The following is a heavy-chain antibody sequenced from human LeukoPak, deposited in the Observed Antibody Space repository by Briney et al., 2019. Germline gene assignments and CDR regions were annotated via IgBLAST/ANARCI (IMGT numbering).Heavy chain of an antibody. CDR3: ARGFETH. CDR2: INHSGST. V-gene: IGHV4-34*01. J-gene: IGHJ4*02. Sequence: PSETLSLTCAVYGGSFSGYYWSWIRQPPGKGLEWIGEINHSGSTNYNPSLKSRVTISVDTSKNQFSLELSSVTAADTAVYYCARGFETHWGQGTLVTVSS. CDR1: GGSFSGYY.